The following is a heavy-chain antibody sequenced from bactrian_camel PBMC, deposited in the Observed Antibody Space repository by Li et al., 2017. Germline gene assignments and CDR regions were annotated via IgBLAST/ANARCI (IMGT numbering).Heavy chain of an antibody. CDR3: ARGGRLTSVSDLSAGITW. Sequence: VQLVESGGGSVQAGGSLRLSCTASGLTFDDSDMGWYRQAPGKEREGVAAIDSDGAASYADSVKGRFTVSRDNANNTINLMMNSLKTEDTAVYYCARGGRLTSVSDLSAGITWRGQGTQVTVS. CDR1: GLTFDDSD. V-gene: IGHV3S66*01. CDR2: IDSDGAA. J-gene: IGHJ4*01. D-gene: IGHD3*01.